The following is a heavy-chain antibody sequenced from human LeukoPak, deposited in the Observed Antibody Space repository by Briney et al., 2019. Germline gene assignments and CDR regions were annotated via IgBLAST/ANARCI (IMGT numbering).Heavy chain of an antibody. Sequence: ASVKVSCKSSAYTSTGYYMHWVRQAPGQGLEWMGWINPNSGGTNYAQKFQGRVTMTRDTSISTAYMELSRLRSDDTAVYYCARLYSSSWYNWGQGTLVTVSS. V-gene: IGHV1-2*02. CDR1: AYTSTGYY. D-gene: IGHD6-13*01. CDR2: INPNSGGT. J-gene: IGHJ4*02. CDR3: ARLYSSSWYN.